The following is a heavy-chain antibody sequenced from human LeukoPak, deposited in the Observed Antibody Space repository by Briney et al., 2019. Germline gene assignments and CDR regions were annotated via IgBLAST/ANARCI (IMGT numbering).Heavy chain of an antibody. CDR3: ARDSGSYRPLDP. Sequence: SETLSLTCTVSGGSISSYYWSWIRQPPGKGLEWIGYIYTSGSTNYNPSLKSRVTISVDTSKNQFSLKLSSVTAADTAVYYCARDSGSYRPLDPWGQGTLVTVSS. CDR1: GGSISSYY. CDR2: IYTSGST. D-gene: IGHD1-26*01. J-gene: IGHJ5*02. V-gene: IGHV4-4*09.